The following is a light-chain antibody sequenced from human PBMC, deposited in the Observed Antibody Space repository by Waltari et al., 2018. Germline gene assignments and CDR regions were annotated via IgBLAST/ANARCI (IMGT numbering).Light chain of an antibody. Sequence: SYELSQPPSVSVSTGQTATISCSGDKLGAKYACWYQQKPGQSPVLVIYQDSRRPSGIPERFSGSNSGNTATLTISGTQAMDEADYYCQAWDSGAAGVFGTGTKVTVL. CDR3: QAWDSGAAGV. V-gene: IGLV3-1*01. CDR2: QDS. J-gene: IGLJ1*01. CDR1: KLGAKY.